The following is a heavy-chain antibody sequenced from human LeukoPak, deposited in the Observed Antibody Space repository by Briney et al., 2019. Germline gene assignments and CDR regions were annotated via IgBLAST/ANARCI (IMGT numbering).Heavy chain of an antibody. D-gene: IGHD2-8*01. V-gene: IGHV3-21*01. CDR1: GFTFSSYS. CDR3: AKVRGYCTNCLCHRGNNWFDP. CDR2: ISSSSSYI. Sequence: GGSLRLSCAASGFTFSSYSMNWVRQAPGKGLEWVSSISSSSSYIYYADSVKGRFTISRDNAKNSLYLQMNSLRAEDTAVYYCAKVRGYCTNCLCHRGNNWFDPWGQGTLVTVSS. J-gene: IGHJ5*02.